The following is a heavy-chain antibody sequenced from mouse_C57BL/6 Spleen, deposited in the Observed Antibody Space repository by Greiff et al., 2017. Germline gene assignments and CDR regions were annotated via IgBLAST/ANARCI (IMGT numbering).Heavy chain of an antibody. CDR1: GFSLTSYG. CDR2: IWSDGST. V-gene: IGHV2-6-1*01. Sequence: HVQLQESGPGLVAPSQSLSITCTVSGFSLTSYGVHWVRQPPGKGLEWLVVIWSDGSTTYNSALNSRLSISKDNSTSQVFLKMNSIQTDDTAMYYCARQGATVVGPMDDWGQGTAVTVSS. CDR3: ARQGATVVGPMDD. J-gene: IGHJ4*01. D-gene: IGHD1-1*01.